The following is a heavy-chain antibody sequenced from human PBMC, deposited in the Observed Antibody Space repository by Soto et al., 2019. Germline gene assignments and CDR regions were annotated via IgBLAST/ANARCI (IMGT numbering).Heavy chain of an antibody. Sequence: GASVKVSCKASGYTFTSSAISWVRQAPGQGLEWMGWISAYNGNTKSAQKLQGRVIMTTDTSTSTAYMELGSLRSDDTAVYYCARDHRTNYFDYWGQGTLVTVSS. CDR1: GYTFTSSA. V-gene: IGHV1-18*01. CDR2: ISAYNGNT. J-gene: IGHJ4*02. CDR3: ARDHRTNYFDY.